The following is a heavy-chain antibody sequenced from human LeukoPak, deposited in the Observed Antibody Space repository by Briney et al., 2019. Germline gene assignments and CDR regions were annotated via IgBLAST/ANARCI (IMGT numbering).Heavy chain of an antibody. CDR3: ARDGLLWFGELGY. D-gene: IGHD3-10*01. Sequence: GGSLRLSCAASGFTFSSYWMSWVRQAPGKGLEGVANIKQDGSEKYYVDSVKGRFTISRDNAKNSLYLQMNSLRAEDTAVYYCARDGLLWFGELGYWGQGTLVTVSS. J-gene: IGHJ4*02. V-gene: IGHV3-7*01. CDR2: IKQDGSEK. CDR1: GFTFSSYW.